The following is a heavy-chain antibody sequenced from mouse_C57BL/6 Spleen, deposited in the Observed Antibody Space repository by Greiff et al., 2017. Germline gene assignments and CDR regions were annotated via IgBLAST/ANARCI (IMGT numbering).Heavy chain of an antibody. CDR2: ISYDGSN. Sequence: EVQLQQSGPGLVKPSQSLSLTCSVTGYSITSGYYWNWIRQFPGNKLEWMGYISYDGSNNYNPSLKNRISITRDTSKNQFFLKLNSVTTEDTATYYCARRSYSNYAMDYWGQGTSVTVSS. CDR3: ARRSYSNYAMDY. CDR1: GYSITSGYY. J-gene: IGHJ4*01. D-gene: IGHD2-5*01. V-gene: IGHV3-6*01.